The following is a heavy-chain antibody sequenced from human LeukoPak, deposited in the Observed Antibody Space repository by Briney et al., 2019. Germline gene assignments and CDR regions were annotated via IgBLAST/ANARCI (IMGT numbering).Heavy chain of an antibody. CDR1: GFTFSSYA. CDR3: ARDAADGSYYDY. J-gene: IGHJ4*02. Sequence: GRSLRLSCAASGFTFSSYAMHWVRQAPGKGLEWVAVISYDGSNKYFADSVKGRFTISRDNSKNTLYLQMNSLRAEDTAVYYCARDAADGSYYDYWGQGTLVTVSS. V-gene: IGHV3-30-3*01. D-gene: IGHD6-13*01. CDR2: ISYDGSNK.